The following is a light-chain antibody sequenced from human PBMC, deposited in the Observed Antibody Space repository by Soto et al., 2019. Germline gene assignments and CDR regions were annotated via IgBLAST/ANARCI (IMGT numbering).Light chain of an antibody. CDR2: DAS. CDR1: QSVSIF. CDR3: QQRNNWPGT. V-gene: IGKV3-11*01. Sequence: EIVLTQSPATLSLSPGERATLSCRASQSVSIFLAWYQHKPGQAPRLLIYDASNRATGIPARFSGSGSGTAFTLTISSLEPEDFAVYYRQQRNNWPGTFGQGTKVEIK. J-gene: IGKJ1*01.